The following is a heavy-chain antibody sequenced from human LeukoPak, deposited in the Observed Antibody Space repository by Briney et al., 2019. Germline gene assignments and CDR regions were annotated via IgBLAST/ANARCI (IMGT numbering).Heavy chain of an antibody. CDR2: IWYDGSKK. CDR1: GFTFSSHG. Sequence: GGSLRLSCAASGFTFSSHGMHWARQAPGKGLEWVAVIWYDGSKKYYSDSVKGRFTISRDNSENTLYLQMNSLSAEDTAVYYCAREGPSPYYYDSSGYYYGYFDSWGQGTLVTVSS. V-gene: IGHV3-33*01. D-gene: IGHD3-22*01. J-gene: IGHJ4*02. CDR3: AREGPSPYYYDSSGYYYGYFDS.